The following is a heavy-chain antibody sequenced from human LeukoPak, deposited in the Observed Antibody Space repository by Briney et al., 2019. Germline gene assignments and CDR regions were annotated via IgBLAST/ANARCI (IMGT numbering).Heavy chain of an antibody. V-gene: IGHV3-30*04. CDR2: ISYDGSNK. Sequence: GGSLRLSCAASGFTFSSYAMHWVRQAPGKGLEWVALISYDGSNKYFADSVKGRFTISRDNSKNTLYLQMNSLRADDTAVYYCAELGITMIGGVWGKGTTVTISS. CDR1: GFTFSSYA. D-gene: IGHD3-10*02. CDR3: AELGITMIGGV. J-gene: IGHJ6*04.